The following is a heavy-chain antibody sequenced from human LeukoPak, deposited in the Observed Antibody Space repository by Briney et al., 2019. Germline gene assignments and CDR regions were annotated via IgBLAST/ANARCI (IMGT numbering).Heavy chain of an antibody. D-gene: IGHD2-15*01. V-gene: IGHV4-39*07. Sequence: SETLSLTCTVSGASIRSSSYYWGWIRQPPGKGLEWIGSMYYSGSGSIYYNPSLKSRVTISVDTSKNKFSLKLTSVTPADTDVYYCARERVYCSGGSCYSRSYWGQGTLVTVSS. CDR3: ARERVYCSGGSCYSRSY. J-gene: IGHJ4*02. CDR1: GASIRSSSYY. CDR2: MYYSGSGSI.